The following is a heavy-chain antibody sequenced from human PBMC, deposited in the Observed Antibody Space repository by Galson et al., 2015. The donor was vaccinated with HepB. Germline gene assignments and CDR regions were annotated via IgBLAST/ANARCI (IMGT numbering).Heavy chain of an antibody. Sequence: SVKVSCKASGYTFTGYYMHWVRQAPGQGLEWMGWINPNSGGTNYAQKFQGRVTMTRDTSISTAYMELSRLRSDDTAVYYCASTLDYYDSSGYDDYWGQGTLVTVSS. CDR3: ASTLDYYDSSGYDDY. D-gene: IGHD3-22*01. CDR1: GYTFTGYY. J-gene: IGHJ4*02. CDR2: INPNSGGT. V-gene: IGHV1-2*02.